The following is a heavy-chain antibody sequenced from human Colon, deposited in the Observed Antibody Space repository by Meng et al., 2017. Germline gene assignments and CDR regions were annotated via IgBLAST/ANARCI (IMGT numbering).Heavy chain of an antibody. Sequence: VQLPQWGAGLFKPSETLSLTCAVYGGSFSGYYWSWIRQPPGKGLEWIGEINHSGSTNYNPSLKSRVTISVDTSKNQFSLKLSSVTAADTAVYYCARSLGYYDYVWGSYPPGYWGQGTLVTVSS. CDR3: ARSLGYYDYVWGSYPPGY. V-gene: IGHV4-34*01. J-gene: IGHJ4*02. CDR2: INHSGST. D-gene: IGHD3-16*01. CDR1: GGSFSGYY.